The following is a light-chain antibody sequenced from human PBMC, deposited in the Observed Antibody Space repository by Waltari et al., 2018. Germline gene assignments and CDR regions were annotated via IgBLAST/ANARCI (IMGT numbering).Light chain of an antibody. CDR3: HVWHPDVDPGV. J-gene: IGLJ1*01. CDR2: YDS. V-gene: IGLV3-21*04. Sequence: SYVLTQPPSVSVAPGETARITCGGDNIGSYSVHWYQQRPGQAPMLVIYYDSDRPSGIPERFSGSNSGNTATLTISRVEAGDEAKYYCHVWHPDVDPGVFGNGTDVTVL. CDR1: NIGSYS.